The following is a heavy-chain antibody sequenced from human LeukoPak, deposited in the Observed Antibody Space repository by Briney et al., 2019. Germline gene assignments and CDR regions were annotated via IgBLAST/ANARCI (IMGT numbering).Heavy chain of an antibody. Sequence: SETLSLTCAVSGGSISSSDWWTWVRQPPGKGLEWIGETYHSGTTHSNPSLKSRVTLSLDKSKNQFSLKLSSVTAADTAVYYCARLTMTTVTTGAFHFWGQGTMVTVSS. CDR3: ARLTMTTVTTGAFHF. V-gene: IGHV4-4*02. D-gene: IGHD4-17*01. J-gene: IGHJ3*01. CDR2: TYHSGTT. CDR1: GGSISSSDW.